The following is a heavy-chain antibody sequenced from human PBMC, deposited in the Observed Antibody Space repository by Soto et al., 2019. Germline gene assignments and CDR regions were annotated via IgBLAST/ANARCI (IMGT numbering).Heavy chain of an antibody. J-gene: IGHJ4*02. CDR2: ISSSSSTI. CDR3: ARDTQDDFWSGYYRDY. CDR1: GFTYSSYS. V-gene: IGHV3-48*02. Sequence: GGSLRISCAASGFTYSSYSMNWVRQGPGKGLEWVSYISSSSSTIYYADSVKGRFTISRDNAKNSLYLQMNSLRDEDTAVYYCARDTQDDFWSGYYRDYWGQGTLVTVSS. D-gene: IGHD3-3*01.